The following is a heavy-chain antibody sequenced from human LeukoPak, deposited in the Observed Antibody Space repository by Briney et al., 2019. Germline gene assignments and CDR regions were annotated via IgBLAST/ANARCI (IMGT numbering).Heavy chain of an antibody. V-gene: IGHV4-34*01. CDR2: INHSGSN. J-gene: IGHJ4*02. CDR1: GGSFSGYY. Sequence: PSETLSLTCAVYGGSFSGYYWSWLRQPPGKGLEWIGEINHSGSNNYNPSLKSRVTMSVDTSKNQFSLKLSSVTAADTAVYYCARDRGFYYFDYWGQGTLVTVSS. D-gene: IGHD3-22*01. CDR3: ARDRGFYYFDY.